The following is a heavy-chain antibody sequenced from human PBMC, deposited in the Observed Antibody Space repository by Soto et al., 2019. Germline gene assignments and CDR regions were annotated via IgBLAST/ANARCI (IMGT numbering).Heavy chain of an antibody. Sequence: SATLSLTCSVSGDSINNYEYYWTWIRQPPGKGLEWIGCIHDSGSTNYNPSLKSRVTISGDTSKNQFSLKLSSVTAADTAVYYCARDSIAFFDYWGQGTLVTVSS. CDR2: IHDSGST. CDR1: GDSINNYEYY. CDR3: ARDSIAFFDY. V-gene: IGHV4-61*08. J-gene: IGHJ4*02. D-gene: IGHD2-15*01.